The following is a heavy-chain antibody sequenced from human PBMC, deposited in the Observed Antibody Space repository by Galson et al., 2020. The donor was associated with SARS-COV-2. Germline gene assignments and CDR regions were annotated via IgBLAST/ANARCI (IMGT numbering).Heavy chain of an antibody. CDR3: AKTGDYYGSGTYYSYCYYMDV. CDR1: GFSFSSYA. V-gene: IGHV3-23*01. Sequence: GGSLRLSCAASGFSFSSYAMTWVRQAPGKGLEWVSLSNSIGTSYYAASVEGRFTIPRDNSKNTLFLQMNSLRAEDSAMYYCAKTGDYYGSGTYYSYCYYMDVWGKGTTVTVSS. J-gene: IGHJ6*03. D-gene: IGHD3-10*01. CDR2: SNSIGTS.